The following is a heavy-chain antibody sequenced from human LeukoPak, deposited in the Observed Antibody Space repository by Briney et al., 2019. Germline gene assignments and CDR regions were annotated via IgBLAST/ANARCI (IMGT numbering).Heavy chain of an antibody. CDR1: GFTFSSYA. CDR3: ARDKGSAVYYYYYMDV. J-gene: IGHJ6*03. Sequence: GGSLRLSCAASGFTFSSYAMRWVRQAPGKGLDWVAVISYDGSNKNYADSVKGRFTISRDNSKNTLYLQMNSLRAEDTAVYYCARDKGSAVYYYYYMDVWGKGTTVTVSS. V-gene: IGHV3-30-3*01. CDR2: ISYDGSNK.